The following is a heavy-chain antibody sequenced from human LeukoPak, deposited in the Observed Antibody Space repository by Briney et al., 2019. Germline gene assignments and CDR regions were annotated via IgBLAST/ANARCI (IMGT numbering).Heavy chain of an antibody. D-gene: IGHD3-10*01. Sequence: GGSLRLSCAASGFTFSSYGMHWVRQAPGKGLEWVAVIWYDGSNKYYADSVKGRFTISRDNSKNTLYLQMNSLRAEDTAVYYCARDGDLLWFGESTNWFDPWGQGTLVTVSS. V-gene: IGHV3-33*01. CDR1: GFTFSSYG. J-gene: IGHJ5*02. CDR2: IWYDGSNK. CDR3: ARDGDLLWFGESTNWFDP.